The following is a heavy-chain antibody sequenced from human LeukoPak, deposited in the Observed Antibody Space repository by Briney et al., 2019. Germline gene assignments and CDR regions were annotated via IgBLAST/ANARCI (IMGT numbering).Heavy chain of an antibody. Sequence: ASVKVSCKVSGYTLTELSMHWVRQAPGKGLEWMGGFDPEDGETIYAQRFQGRVTMTEDTSTDTAYMELSSLRSEDTAVYYCATSYGSSRQFDYWGQGTLVTVFS. CDR3: ATSYGSSRQFDY. CDR2: FDPEDGET. D-gene: IGHD3-10*01. CDR1: GYTLTELS. V-gene: IGHV1-24*01. J-gene: IGHJ4*02.